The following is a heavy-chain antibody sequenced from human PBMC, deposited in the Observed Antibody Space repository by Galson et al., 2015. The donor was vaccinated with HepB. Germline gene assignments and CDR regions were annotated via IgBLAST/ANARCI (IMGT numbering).Heavy chain of an antibody. D-gene: IGHD1/OR15-1a*01. Sequence: SLRLSCAASGFTVSSNYMSWVRQAPGKGLEWVSVIYSGGSTYYADSVKGRFTISRHNSKNTLYLQMNSLRAEDTAVYYCARGRPSGTTIFHLYYYYGMDVWGQGTTVTVSS. CDR1: GFTVSSNY. CDR2: IYSGGST. J-gene: IGHJ6*02. CDR3: ARGRPSGTTIFHLYYYYGMDV. V-gene: IGHV3-53*04.